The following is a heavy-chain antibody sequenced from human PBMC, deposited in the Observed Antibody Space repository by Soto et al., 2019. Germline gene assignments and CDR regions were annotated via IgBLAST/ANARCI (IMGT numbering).Heavy chain of an antibody. J-gene: IGHJ4*02. V-gene: IGHV1-3*01. D-gene: IGHD4-17*01. CDR1: GYTFTSYA. CDR3: ARSGPVTMFLRAPDY. CDR2: INAGNGNT. Sequence: QVQLVQSGAEVKKPGASVKVSCKASGYTFTSYAMHWVRQAPGQRLEWMGWINAGNGNTKYSQKFQGRVTITRDTSASTAYMELSSLRSEDTAVYSCARSGPVTMFLRAPDYWGQGTLVTVSS.